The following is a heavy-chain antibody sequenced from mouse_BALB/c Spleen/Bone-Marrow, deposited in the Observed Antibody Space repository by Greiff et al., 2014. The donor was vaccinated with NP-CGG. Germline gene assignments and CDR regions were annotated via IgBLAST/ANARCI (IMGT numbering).Heavy chain of an antibody. Sequence: VQLKESGGGLVQPGGSLRLSCATSGFTFTDYYMSWVRQPPGKALEWLGFISTKANGYTTEYSASVKGRFTISRDNSQSILYLQMNTLRAEDSATYYCARDRGLTYFDYWGQGTTLTVSS. CDR1: GFTFTDYY. J-gene: IGHJ2*01. CDR2: ISTKANGYTT. V-gene: IGHV7-3*02. D-gene: IGHD2-4*01. CDR3: ARDRGLTYFDY.